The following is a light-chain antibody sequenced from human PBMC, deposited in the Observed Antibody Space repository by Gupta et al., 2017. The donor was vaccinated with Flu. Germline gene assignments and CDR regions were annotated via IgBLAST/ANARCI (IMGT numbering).Light chain of an antibody. Sequence: DIVMTQSPLSLPVTPGELASISCRSSQSLLHSSDYNFLDCYLQRPGQPPQLLIYLGSHRAAGVPDRFSGRASGADCTLKISMVDAEDVGVYYCREDLQNRHTCGAGTRVEIK. J-gene: IGKJ4*01. CDR1: QSLLHSSDYNF. CDR2: LGS. V-gene: IGKV2-28*01. CDR3: REDLQNRHT.